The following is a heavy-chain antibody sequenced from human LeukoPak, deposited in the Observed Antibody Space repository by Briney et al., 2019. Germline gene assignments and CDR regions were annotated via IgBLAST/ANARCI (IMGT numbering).Heavy chain of an antibody. CDR1: GGSISSGGYY. V-gene: IGHV4-31*03. Sequence: SQTLSFSSTVSGGSISSGGYYWSWIRQHPGKGLEWIGYIYYSGSTYYNPSLKSRVTISVDTSKNQFSLKLSSVTAADTAVYYCARDPIIAAAGKNYYYGMDVWGQGTTVTVSS. CDR3: ARDPIIAAAGKNYYYGMDV. CDR2: IYYSGST. J-gene: IGHJ6*02. D-gene: IGHD6-13*01.